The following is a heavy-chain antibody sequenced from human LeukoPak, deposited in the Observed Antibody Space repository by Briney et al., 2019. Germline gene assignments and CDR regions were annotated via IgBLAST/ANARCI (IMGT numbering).Heavy chain of an antibody. CDR1: GFTFSSYW. CDR2: INSDGSST. J-gene: IGHJ3*02. D-gene: IGHD5-18*01. V-gene: IGHV3-74*01. CDR3: ANPKMKGYGHRDAFDI. Sequence: PGGSLRLSCAASGFTFSSYWMHWVRQAPGKGLVWVSRINSDGSSTYYADSVKGRFTISRDNSKNTLYLQMNSLRAEDTAVYYCANPKMKGYGHRDAFDIWGQGTMVTVSS.